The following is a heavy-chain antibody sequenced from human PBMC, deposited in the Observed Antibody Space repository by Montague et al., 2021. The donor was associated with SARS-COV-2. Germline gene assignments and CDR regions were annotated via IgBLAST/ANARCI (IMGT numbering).Heavy chain of an antibody. CDR2: TYYRSKWYN. CDR3: TQERGPGRTTWHYFDY. D-gene: IGHD3-10*01. CDR1: GDSVSSNIAA. Sequence: CAISGDSVSSNIAAWNWNRQSPSRGLEWLGRTYYRSKWYNDYAVSVRSRITISPDTSKNQFSLQLNSVTSEDTAVYYCTQERGPGRTTWHYFDYWGQGTLVTVSS. V-gene: IGHV6-1*01. J-gene: IGHJ4*02.